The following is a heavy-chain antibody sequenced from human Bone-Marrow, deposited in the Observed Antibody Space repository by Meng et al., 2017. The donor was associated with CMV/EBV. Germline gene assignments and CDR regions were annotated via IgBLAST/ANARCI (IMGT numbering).Heavy chain of an antibody. CDR2: FKSKSVGGAK. J-gene: IGHJ4*02. D-gene: IGHD3-10*01. CDR3: ATEYYGSEFVY. Sequence: GESLKISCAASGFTFSNAWMSWVRQAPGKGLEWVARFKSKSVGGAKDYAAPVKGRFTISRDDSKNTLYLQMNSLKTEDTAIYYCATEYYGSEFVYWGQGTLVTVSS. CDR1: GFTFSNAW. V-gene: IGHV3-15*01.